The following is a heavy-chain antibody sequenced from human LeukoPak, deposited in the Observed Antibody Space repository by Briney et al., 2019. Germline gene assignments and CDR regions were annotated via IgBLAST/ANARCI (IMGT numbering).Heavy chain of an antibody. Sequence: GGSLRLSCAASGFTFSSHWMHWVRQAPGKGLVWVSRINSDGSSISYADSVKGRFTISRDNAKNTLYPQMNSLRAEDTAVYYCARDRTYSSGWSVLESANDYWGQGTLVTVSS. V-gene: IGHV3-74*01. J-gene: IGHJ4*02. CDR1: GFTFSSHW. CDR3: ARDRTYSSGWSVLESANDY. CDR2: INSDGSSI. D-gene: IGHD6-19*01.